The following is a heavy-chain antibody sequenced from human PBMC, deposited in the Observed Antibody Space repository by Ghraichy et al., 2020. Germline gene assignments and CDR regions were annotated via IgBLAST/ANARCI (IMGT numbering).Heavy chain of an antibody. Sequence: GGSLRLSCAASGFTFSDYWMSWVRQAPGKGLEWVASIKQDGSEKYYVDSVKGRFTISRDNAENSLFLQMNSLSAEDTAVYYCARYPSPREQWLVWWEYWGQGTLVTVSS. CDR1: GFTFSDYW. D-gene: IGHD6-19*01. V-gene: IGHV3-7*01. CDR2: IKQDGSEK. J-gene: IGHJ4*02. CDR3: ARYPSPREQWLVWWEY.